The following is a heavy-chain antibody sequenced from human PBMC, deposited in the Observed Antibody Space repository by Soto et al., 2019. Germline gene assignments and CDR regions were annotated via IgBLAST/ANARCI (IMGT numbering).Heavy chain of an antibody. Sequence: GESLKISCKGSGYGFTSYWISWVRQMPGKGLEWMGGIDPSDSYTNYSSSFQGHVTISADKSISTAYLQWSSLKASDTAMYYCARLRGRYDFWSGYLIFDYWGQGTLVTVSS. V-gene: IGHV5-10-1*01. CDR3: ARLRGRYDFWSGYLIFDY. D-gene: IGHD3-3*01. CDR1: GYGFTSYW. J-gene: IGHJ4*02. CDR2: IDPSDSYT.